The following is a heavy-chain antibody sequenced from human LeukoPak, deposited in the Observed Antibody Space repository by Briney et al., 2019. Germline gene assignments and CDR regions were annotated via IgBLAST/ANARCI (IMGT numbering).Heavy chain of an antibody. D-gene: IGHD4-17*01. J-gene: IGHJ4*02. Sequence: LPGGSLRLSCAASGFTFSSYGMHWVRQAPGKGLEWVAVISYDGSNKYYADSVKGRFTISRDNSKNTLYLQMNSLRAEDTAVYYCANLNYGDSDYWGQGTLATVSS. CDR3: ANLNYGDSDY. CDR1: GFTFSSYG. V-gene: IGHV3-30*18. CDR2: ISYDGSNK.